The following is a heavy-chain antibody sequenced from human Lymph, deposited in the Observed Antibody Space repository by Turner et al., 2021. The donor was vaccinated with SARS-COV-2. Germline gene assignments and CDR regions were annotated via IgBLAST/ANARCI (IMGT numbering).Heavy chain of an antibody. CDR3: ARDLQLYGMDV. D-gene: IGHD1-1*01. CDR1: GFTVSSNY. Sequence: EVPRVGPGGGLFQLGGSLSPPCAASGFTVSSNYMTWVRQAPGKGLEWVSLNYSGGSTYYADSMKGLFTISRDNTKNTLYLQMNSLRAEDTAIYYCARDLQLYGMDVWGQGTTVTVSS. CDR2: NYSGGST. J-gene: IGHJ6*02. V-gene: IGHV3-53*01.